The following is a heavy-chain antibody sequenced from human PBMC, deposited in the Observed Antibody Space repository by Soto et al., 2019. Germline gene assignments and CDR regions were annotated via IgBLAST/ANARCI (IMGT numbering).Heavy chain of an antibody. CDR3: ARHVYPLAYYFES. V-gene: IGHV1-18*01. CDR1: GYTFTNHG. J-gene: IGHJ4*02. CDR2: ISGYNGNT. Sequence: ASVKVSCKASGYTFTNHGISWVRQAPGQGLEWLGWISGYNGNTKYAQSLQGRVTMTAATSTSTAYMKLRSLKSDDTAVYSCARHVYPLAYYFESCGQGNVVTLAS.